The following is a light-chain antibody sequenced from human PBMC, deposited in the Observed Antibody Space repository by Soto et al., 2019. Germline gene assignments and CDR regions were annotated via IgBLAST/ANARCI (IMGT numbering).Light chain of an antibody. CDR1: QSVSSSY. CDR3: QQYGSSPYT. CDR2: GAS. V-gene: IGKV3-20*01. J-gene: IGKJ2*01. Sequence: EIVLTHSPGTLSLSPGERATLSCRASQSVSSSYLAWYQQKPGQAPRLLIYGASSRATGIPDRFSGSGSGTDFTLTSSRLEPEDFAVYYCQQYGSSPYTFGQGTKLEIK.